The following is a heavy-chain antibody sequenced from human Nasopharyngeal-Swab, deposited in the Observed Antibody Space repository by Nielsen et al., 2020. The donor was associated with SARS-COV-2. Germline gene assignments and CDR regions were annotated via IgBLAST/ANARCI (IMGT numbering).Heavy chain of an antibody. CDR3: TRPDYYDSSGYYY. CDR1: GFTFSGSA. J-gene: IGHJ4*02. V-gene: IGHV3-73*01. D-gene: IGHD3-22*01. CDR2: IRSKANSYAT. Sequence: GSLRLSCAASGFTFSGSAMHWVRQASGKGLEWVGRIRSKANSYATAYAASVKGRFTISRDDSKNTAYLQMNSLKTEDTAVYYCTRPDYYDSSGYYYWGQGTLVTVSS.